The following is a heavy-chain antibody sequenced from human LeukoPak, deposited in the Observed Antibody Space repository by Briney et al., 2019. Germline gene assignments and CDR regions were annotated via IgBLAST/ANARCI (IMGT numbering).Heavy chain of an antibody. CDR3: ARAAYDSGSYIVNHDY. Sequence: PGGSLRLSCSASGFTFFSYAMHWVRQAPGKGLEYVPAISSGGDSRYYADSVKGRFTISRDNSKNTLYLQMNSLRAEDTAVYYCARAAYDSGSYIVNHDYWGQGSPVTVSS. J-gene: IGHJ4*02. CDR2: ISSGGDSR. V-gene: IGHV3-64*04. CDR1: GFTFFSYA. D-gene: IGHD3-16*02.